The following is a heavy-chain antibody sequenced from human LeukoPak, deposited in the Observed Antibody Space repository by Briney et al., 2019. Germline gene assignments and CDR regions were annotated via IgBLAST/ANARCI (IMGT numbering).Heavy chain of an antibody. D-gene: IGHD1-26*01. CDR3: ARGTLVGAIYNWFDP. CDR2: IYYSGST. J-gene: IGHJ5*02. CDR1: GGSISTYY. Sequence: SETLSLTCTVSGGSISTYYWSWIRQPPGKGLEWIGYIYYSGSTNYNPSLKSRVTISVDTSKNQFSLKLSSVTAADTAVYYCARGTLVGAIYNWFDPWGQGTLVTVSS. V-gene: IGHV4-59*01.